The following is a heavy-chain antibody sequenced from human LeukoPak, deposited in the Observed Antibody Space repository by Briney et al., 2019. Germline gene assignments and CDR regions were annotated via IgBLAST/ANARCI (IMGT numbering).Heavy chain of an antibody. CDR3: AREVSEGFDF. D-gene: IGHD3-22*01. CDR1: GFTFSGYS. J-gene: IGHJ4*02. Sequence: GGSPRLSCTASGFTFSGYSMNWIRQAPGKGLEWVSSFGTRSTSIYHAGSVKGRFAISRDNAKNSLYLQMNSLRAEDTALYYCAREVSEGFDFWGQGTLVTVSS. CDR2: FGTRSTSI. V-gene: IGHV3-21*01.